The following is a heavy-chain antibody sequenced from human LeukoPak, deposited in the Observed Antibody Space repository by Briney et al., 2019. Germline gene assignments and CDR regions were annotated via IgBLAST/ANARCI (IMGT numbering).Heavy chain of an antibody. CDR3: ARGILTGYYIIDWFDP. V-gene: IGHV1-69*13. CDR2: IIPIFGTA. CDR1: GGTFTSYA. Sequence: SVKVSCKASGGTFTSYAISWVRQAPGQGLEWMGGIIPIFGTANYAQQFQGRVTITADESTSTAYMALSSLRSEDTAVYYCARGILTGYYIIDWFDPWGQGTLVAVSS. D-gene: IGHD3-9*01. J-gene: IGHJ5*02.